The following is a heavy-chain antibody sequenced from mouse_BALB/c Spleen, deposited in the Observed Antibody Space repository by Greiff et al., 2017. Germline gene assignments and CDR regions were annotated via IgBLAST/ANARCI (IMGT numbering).Heavy chain of an antibody. D-gene: IGHD2-3*01. CDR3: ARYRNGYYVGSYWYFDV. CDR1: GDSITSGY. J-gene: IGHJ1*01. Sequence: EVQLKESGPSLVKPSQTLSLTCSVTGDSITSGYWNWIRKFPGNKLEYMGYISYSGSTYYNPSLKSRISITRDTSKNQYYLQLNSVTTEDTATYYCARYRNGYYVGSYWYFDVWGAGTTVTVSS. CDR2: ISYSGST. V-gene: IGHV3-8*02.